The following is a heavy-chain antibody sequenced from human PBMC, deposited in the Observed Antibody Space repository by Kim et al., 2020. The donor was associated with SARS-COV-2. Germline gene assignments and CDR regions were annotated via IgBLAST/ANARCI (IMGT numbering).Heavy chain of an antibody. Sequence: GSTYSNPPLKSRVTISVATSKNQFSLKLSSVTAADTAVYYCARGAAAGYWGQGTLVTVSS. CDR2: GST. CDR3: ARGAAAGY. J-gene: IGHJ4*02. D-gene: IGHD6-13*01. V-gene: IGHV4-30-2*04.